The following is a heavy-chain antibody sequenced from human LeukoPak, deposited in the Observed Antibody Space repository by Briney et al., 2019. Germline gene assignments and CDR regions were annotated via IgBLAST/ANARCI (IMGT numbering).Heavy chain of an antibody. J-gene: IGHJ4*02. CDR3: ARDSHYVFDY. CDR1: GFTLSNYS. D-gene: IGHD4-17*01. CDR2: ISGSGFTI. V-gene: IGHV3-48*04. Sequence: GGSLRLSCAVSGFTLSNYSMNWVRQAPGKGLEWISYISGSGFTIHYADSVKGRFTISRDNAKNSLYLQMNSLRAEDTAVYYCARDSHYVFDYWGQGTLVTVSS.